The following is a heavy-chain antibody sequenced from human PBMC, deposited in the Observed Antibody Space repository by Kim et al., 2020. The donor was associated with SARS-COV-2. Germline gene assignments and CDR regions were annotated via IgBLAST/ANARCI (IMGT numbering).Heavy chain of an antibody. J-gene: IGHJ3*02. Sequence: SETLSLTCTVSGGSISSGGYYWSWIRQHPGKGLEWIGYIYYSGSTYYNPSLKSRVTISVDTSKNQFSLKLSSVTAADTAVYYCARAAITMLVVVNAFVIWGQGTMVTVSS. CDR1: GGSISSGGYY. D-gene: IGHD3-22*01. V-gene: IGHV4-31*03. CDR3: ARAAITMLVVVNAFVI. CDR2: IYYSGST.